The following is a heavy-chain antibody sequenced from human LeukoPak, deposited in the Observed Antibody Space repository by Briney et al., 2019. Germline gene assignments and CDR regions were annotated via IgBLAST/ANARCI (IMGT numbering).Heavy chain of an antibody. CDR2: IYPGDSDT. Sequence: GESLKISCKGSGYSFTSYWIGWVRQMPGKGLEWMGIIYPGDSDTRYSPSFQGQVTISADKSISTAYLQWSSLKASDTAMYYCARPLPDKAAAAGWFDPWGQGTLVTVSS. D-gene: IGHD6-13*01. CDR1: GYSFTSYW. CDR3: ARPLPDKAAAAGWFDP. V-gene: IGHV5-51*01. J-gene: IGHJ5*02.